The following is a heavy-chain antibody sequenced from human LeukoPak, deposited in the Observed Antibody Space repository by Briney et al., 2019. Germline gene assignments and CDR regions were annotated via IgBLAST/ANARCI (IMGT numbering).Heavy chain of an antibody. J-gene: IGHJ4*02. CDR2: INTNTGNP. CDR3: AREHTIFGVVINDY. Sequence: GASVKVSCKASGYTFTSYYMHWVRQAPGQGLEWMGWINTNTGNPTYAQGFTGRFVFSLDTSVSTAYLQISSLKAEDTAVYYCAREHTIFGVVINDYWGQGTLVTVSS. D-gene: IGHD3-3*01. V-gene: IGHV7-4-1*02. CDR1: GYTFTSYY.